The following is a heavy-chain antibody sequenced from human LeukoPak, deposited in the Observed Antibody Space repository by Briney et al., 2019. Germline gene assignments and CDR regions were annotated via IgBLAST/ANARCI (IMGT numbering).Heavy chain of an antibody. V-gene: IGHV5-51*01. CDR2: IYPGDSDT. CDR3: ASRKKGMATAGFDY. D-gene: IGHD5-24*01. J-gene: IGHJ4*02. CDR1: GYIFTTYW. Sequence: GESLKISCKGSGYIFTTYWIGWVRQMPGKGLEWMGIIYPGDSDTRYSPSFQGHVTISADSSRSPPYLQGSSLKTSDTAIYFCASRKKGMATAGFDYWGQGTLVTVSS.